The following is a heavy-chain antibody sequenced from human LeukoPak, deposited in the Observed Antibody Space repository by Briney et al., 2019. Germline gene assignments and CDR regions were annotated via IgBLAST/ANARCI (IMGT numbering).Heavy chain of an antibody. Sequence: GGSLRLSCAASGFTFSSYEMNWVRQAPGKGLEWVSYISRSGSTIYYADSVNGRFTISRDNAKNSLYLQMNSLRAEDTAVYYCAREGGGYSSGWYRYFDYWGQGTLVTVSS. D-gene: IGHD6-19*01. CDR2: ISRSGSTI. J-gene: IGHJ4*02. CDR3: AREGGGYSSGWYRYFDY. CDR1: GFTFSSYE. V-gene: IGHV3-48*03.